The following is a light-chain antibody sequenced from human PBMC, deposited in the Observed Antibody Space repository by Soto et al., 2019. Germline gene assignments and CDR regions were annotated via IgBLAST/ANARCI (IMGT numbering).Light chain of an antibody. CDR2: GAS. CDR3: QQYGSSAWT. V-gene: IGKV3-20*01. Sequence: EIVVTQSPGTLSLSPGERATLSCRASQSVSSSYLAWYQQKPGQAPRLLIYGASSRATGIPDRFSGSGSGTDFTLTISRLEPEDFAVYYFQQYGSSAWTFGQGTKVEIK. J-gene: IGKJ1*01. CDR1: QSVSSSY.